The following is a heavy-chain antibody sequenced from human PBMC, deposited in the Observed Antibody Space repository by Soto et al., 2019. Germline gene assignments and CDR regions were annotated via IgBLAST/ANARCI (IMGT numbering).Heavy chain of an antibody. CDR1: GGSISSGDYY. J-gene: IGHJ5*02. CDR2: IYYSGST. Sequence: PSETLSLTCTVSGGSISSGDYYWSWIRQPPGKGLEWIGYIYYSGSTYYNPSLKSRVTISVDTSKNQFSLKLSSVTAADTAVYYCARRVYSSSWYDWFDPWGQGTLVTVSS. D-gene: IGHD6-13*01. CDR3: ARRVYSSSWYDWFDP. V-gene: IGHV4-30-4*01.